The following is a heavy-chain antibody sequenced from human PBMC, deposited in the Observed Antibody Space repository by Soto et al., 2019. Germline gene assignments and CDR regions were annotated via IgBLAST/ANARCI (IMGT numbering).Heavy chain of an antibody. Sequence: ASVTGSCKASGYTFTTNAIHWVRQAPGQRPEWMGWINAGNGNIRYSQRFQGRLTIARDTSATTVYMELSSLTSEDTAVYYCARSPGWYALDFWGQGTMVTVSS. J-gene: IGHJ3*01. CDR1: GYTFTTNA. CDR3: ARSPGWYALDF. CDR2: INAGNGNI. D-gene: IGHD6-19*01. V-gene: IGHV1-3*01.